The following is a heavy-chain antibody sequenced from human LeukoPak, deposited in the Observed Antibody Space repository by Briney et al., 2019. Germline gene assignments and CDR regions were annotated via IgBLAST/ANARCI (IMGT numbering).Heavy chain of an antibody. Sequence: GESLKISCKSFGYSFTSYWIGWVRQTPGKGLEWMGIIYPGDSDIRYSPSFRGQVTISVDKSINTAYLHWSSLKASDTAMYYCARRRGLATAINPYDYWGQRTLVTVSP. CDR3: ARRRGLATAINPYDY. CDR1: GYSFTSYW. J-gene: IGHJ4*02. V-gene: IGHV5-51*01. D-gene: IGHD2-21*02. CDR2: IYPGDSDI.